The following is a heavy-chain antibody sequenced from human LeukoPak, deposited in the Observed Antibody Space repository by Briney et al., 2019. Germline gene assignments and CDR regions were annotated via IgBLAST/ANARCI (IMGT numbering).Heavy chain of an antibody. J-gene: IGHJ6*02. CDR1: EYTFTNYY. V-gene: IGHV1-46*01. D-gene: IGHD4-17*01. CDR2: INASGGGT. CDR3: ARDPDYGDYGRGDYYYGMDV. Sequence: ASVKVSCKASEYTFTNYYMQWVRQAPGQGLEWMGIINASGGGTRYAQKIQGRVTMTRDTSTNTVYMEMSSLRSEDTAVYYCARDPDYGDYGRGDYYYGMDVWGQGTTVIVSS.